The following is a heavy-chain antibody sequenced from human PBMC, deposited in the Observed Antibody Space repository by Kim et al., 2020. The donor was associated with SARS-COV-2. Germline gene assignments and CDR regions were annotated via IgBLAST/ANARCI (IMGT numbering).Heavy chain of an antibody. CDR2: IWYDGSNK. Sequence: GGSLRLSCAASGFTFSSYGMHWVRQAPGKGLEWVAVIWYDGSNKYYADSVKGRFTISRDNSKNTLYLQMNSLRAEDTSVYYCARDSSGFIVFDYWVQGPL. V-gene: IGHV3-33*01. D-gene: IGHD3-16*02. J-gene: IGHJ4*02. CDR1: GFTFSSYG. CDR3: ARDSSGFIVFDY.